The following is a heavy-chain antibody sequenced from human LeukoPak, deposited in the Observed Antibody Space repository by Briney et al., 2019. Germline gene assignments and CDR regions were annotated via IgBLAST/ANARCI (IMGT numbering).Heavy chain of an antibody. Sequence: PSESLSLTCTVSGGSISSYYMSWIRQPAGKGLEWIGRIYTSGSTNYNPSLKSRVTMSVDTSKNQFSLKLSSVTAADTAVYYCARSSSSWYPLDFDYWGQGTLVTVSS. J-gene: IGHJ4*02. V-gene: IGHV4-4*07. CDR3: ARSSSSWYPLDFDY. CDR2: IYTSGST. D-gene: IGHD6-13*01. CDR1: GGSISSYY.